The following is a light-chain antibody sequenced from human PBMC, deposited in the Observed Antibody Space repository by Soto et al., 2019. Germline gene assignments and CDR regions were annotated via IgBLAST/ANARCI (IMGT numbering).Light chain of an antibody. CDR3: SSYAGSNTYV. J-gene: IGLJ1*01. CDR1: SSDVGGYNY. Sequence: QSALTQPPSASGSPGQSVTIPCTGTSSDVGGYNYVSWYQQHPGKAPKLIIYEVSKRPSGVPDRFAGSKSGNTASLTVSGLQAEDEADYYCSSYAGSNTYVFGSGTKLTVL. CDR2: EVS. V-gene: IGLV2-8*01.